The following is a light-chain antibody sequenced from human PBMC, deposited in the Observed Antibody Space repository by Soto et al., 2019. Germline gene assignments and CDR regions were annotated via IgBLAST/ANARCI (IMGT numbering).Light chain of an antibody. CDR2: GAS. V-gene: IGKV3-15*01. J-gene: IGKJ3*01. Sequence: EIVMTQSPATLSVSPGERATLSCRASQNVGSNLAWYQQKPGQAPRLLIYGASTRATGIPARFSGSGSGTEFTLTISSLHSEDFAVYYWQEYNYWPPFSFGPGTKVDIK. CDR3: QEYNYWPPFS. CDR1: QNVGSN.